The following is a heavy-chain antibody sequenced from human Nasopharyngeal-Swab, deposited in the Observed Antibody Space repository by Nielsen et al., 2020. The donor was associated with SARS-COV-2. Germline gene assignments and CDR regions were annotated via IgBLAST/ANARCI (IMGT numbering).Heavy chain of an antibody. J-gene: IGHJ4*02. CDR1: GLIFGSYW. CDR3: VRAYLYGGPSF. V-gene: IGHV3-74*01. Sequence: GSLRLSCAASGLIFGSYWLYWVRQVPGKGLMWVSRISPDGGRADYADSVLGRFTFSRDNAKNTVHLQMNSLRPEDTAVYFCVRAYLYGGPSFWGQGALVTVSS. D-gene: IGHD4-23*01. CDR2: ISPDGGRA.